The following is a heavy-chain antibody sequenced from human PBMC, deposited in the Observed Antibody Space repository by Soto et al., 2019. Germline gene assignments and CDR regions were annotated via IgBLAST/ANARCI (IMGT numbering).Heavy chain of an antibody. CDR1: GGSLSGATYS. V-gene: IGHV4-30-2*01. CDR2: IFPSGTT. Sequence: LSLTCGVSGGSLSGATYSWNWIRQPPGKGLEWIGYIFPSGTTYYNPSLKSRVTISIDVSKNQFSLSLRSLTAADTAVYYCARSREFDYWSQGTLVTVSS. CDR3: ARSREFDY. J-gene: IGHJ4*02.